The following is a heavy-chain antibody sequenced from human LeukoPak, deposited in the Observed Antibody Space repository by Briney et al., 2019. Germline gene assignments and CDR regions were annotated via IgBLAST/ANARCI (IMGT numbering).Heavy chain of an antibody. CDR2: ISYDGSNK. V-gene: IGHV3-30*04. J-gene: IGHJ4*02. Sequence: GRSLRLSCAASGFTFSSYAMHWVRQAPGKGLEWVAVISYDGSNKYYADSVKGRFTISRDNSKNTLYLQMNSLRAEDTAVYYCARLEWSTSYPSFDFWGQGTLVTVSS. D-gene: IGHD2-8*01. CDR1: GFTFSSYA. CDR3: ARLEWSTSYPSFDF.